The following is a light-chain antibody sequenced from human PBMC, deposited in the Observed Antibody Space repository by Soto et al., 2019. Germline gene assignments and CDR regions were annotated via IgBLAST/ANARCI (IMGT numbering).Light chain of an antibody. V-gene: IGKV3-20*01. Sequence: EIVLTQSPGILSLSPGESATLSCRASQSVSSPYLAWYQQKPGQAPRLLIYGAFNRARGIPDRFSGSGSGTYFTLTINRLEPEDFAMYFCQQFGGSPTCSFGQGTKVEIK. CDR3: QQFGGSPTCS. CDR1: QSVSSPY. J-gene: IGKJ2*04. CDR2: GAF.